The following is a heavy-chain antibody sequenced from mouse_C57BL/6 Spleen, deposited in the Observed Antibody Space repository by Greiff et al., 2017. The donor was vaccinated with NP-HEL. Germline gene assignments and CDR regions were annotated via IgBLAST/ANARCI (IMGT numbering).Heavy chain of an antibody. D-gene: IGHD2-4*01. J-gene: IGHJ3*01. CDR2: INPNNGGT. V-gene: IGHV1-18*01. Sequence: VQLKESGPELVKPGASVKIPCKASGYTFTDYNMDWVKQSHGKSLEWIGDINPNNGGTIYNQKFKGKATLTVDKSSSTAYMELRSLTSEDTAVYYCARVDYPVGFAYWGQGTLVTVSA. CDR1: GYTFTDYN. CDR3: ARVDYPVGFAY.